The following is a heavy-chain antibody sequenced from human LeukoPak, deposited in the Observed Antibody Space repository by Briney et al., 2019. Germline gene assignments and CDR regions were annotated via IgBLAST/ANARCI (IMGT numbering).Heavy chain of an antibody. CDR2: ISGGST. J-gene: IGHJ4*02. CDR3: AKRGSSGWSFDY. V-gene: IGHV3-38-3*01. CDR1: GFTVSSNE. D-gene: IGHD6-19*01. Sequence: GGSLRLSCAASGFTVSSNEMSWVRQAPGKGLEWVSSISGGSTYYADSRKGRFTISRDNSKNTLYLQMNSLRAEDTAVYYCAKRGSSGWSFDYWGQGTLVTVSS.